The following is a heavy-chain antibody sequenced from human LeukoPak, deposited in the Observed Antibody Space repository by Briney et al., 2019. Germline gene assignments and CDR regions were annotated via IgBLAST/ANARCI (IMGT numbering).Heavy chain of an antibody. V-gene: IGHV3-66*01. Sequence: GGSLRLSCAASGSTVSSNYMSWVRQAPGKGLEWVSIIYSGGSTYFADSVMGRFTISRDNSKNTLYLQMNSLRAEDTAVYCCAGITPYYFDYWGQGTLVTVSS. J-gene: IGHJ4*02. CDR2: IYSGGST. CDR1: GSTVSSNY. CDR3: AGITPYYFDY. D-gene: IGHD3-16*01.